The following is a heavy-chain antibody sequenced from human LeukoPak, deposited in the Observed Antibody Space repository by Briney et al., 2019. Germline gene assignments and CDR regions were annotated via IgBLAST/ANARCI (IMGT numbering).Heavy chain of an antibody. CDR1: GFTFSDYG. Sequence: GGSLRLSCTASGFTFSDYGMHWVRQAPGKGLGWVAIIWYDGYNKYYADSVRGRFTISRDNSKNTLYLQMNNLRAEDTAVYYCARDRDRAEFYFDYWGQGTLVTVSS. CDR2: IWYDGYNK. V-gene: IGHV3-33*01. D-gene: IGHD1-14*01. CDR3: ARDRDRAEFYFDY. J-gene: IGHJ4*02.